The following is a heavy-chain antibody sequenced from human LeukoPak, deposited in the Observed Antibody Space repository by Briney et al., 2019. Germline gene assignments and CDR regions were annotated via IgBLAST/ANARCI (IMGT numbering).Heavy chain of an antibody. CDR1: GYTFTGYY. D-gene: IGHD4-17*01. CDR3: ATLTTVTTELDY. J-gene: IGHJ4*02. Sequence: ASVKVSCKASGYTFTGYYLHWVRQAPGQGLEGMGWINPNSGGTNYAQKFQGRVTMTRDTSISTAYMELSRLRSDDTAVYYCATLTTVTTELDYWGQGTLVTVSS. V-gene: IGHV1-2*02. CDR2: INPNSGGT.